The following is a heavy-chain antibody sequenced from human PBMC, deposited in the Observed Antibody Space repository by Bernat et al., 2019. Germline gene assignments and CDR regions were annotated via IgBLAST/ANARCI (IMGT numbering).Heavy chain of an antibody. V-gene: IGHV3-74*01. CDR1: GFTFSNYW. CDR2: IKTDGRST. J-gene: IGHJ5*02. CDR3: ARDQGGATAA. D-gene: IGHD5-12*01. Sequence: EVQLVESGGGLVQPGGSLRLSCAASGFTFSNYWMHWVRQAPGKGLVWVSRIKTDGRSTSYADSVKGRFTISRDNAKNTLYLQMNSLRAEDTAVYYCARDQGGATAAWGQGTLVTVSS.